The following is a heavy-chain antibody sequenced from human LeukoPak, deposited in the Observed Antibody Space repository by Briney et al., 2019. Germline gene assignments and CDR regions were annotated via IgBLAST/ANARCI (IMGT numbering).Heavy chain of an antibody. J-gene: IGHJ4*01. CDR2: ISGSGSTT. D-gene: IGHD3-10*02. CDR1: GFTFSAYA. CDR3: AKDVRGYNRPIDH. V-gene: IGHV3-23*01. Sequence: GGSLRLSCAASGFTFSAYAMNWVRQAPGKGLDWVSSISGSGSTTYYADSVKGRFTISRDNSENTLYLQMDTLRAEDTALYYCAKDVRGYNRPIDHWGQGTLVTVSS.